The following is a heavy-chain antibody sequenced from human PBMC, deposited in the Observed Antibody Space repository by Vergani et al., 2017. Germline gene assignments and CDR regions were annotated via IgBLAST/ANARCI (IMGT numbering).Heavy chain of an antibody. Sequence: EEQLVESGGGLVQPGGSLRLSCAASGFAFDRYWMHCVRQTPEKGLVWVSRISPDGDITLNADSVKGRFTISRDNARTTLYLQMTNLRAEDTAVYYCLTGTTEPYWGQGTLVTVSS. CDR2: ISPDGDIT. J-gene: IGHJ4*02. CDR3: LTGTTEPY. V-gene: IGHV3-74*01. CDR1: GFAFDRYW. D-gene: IGHD4-17*01.